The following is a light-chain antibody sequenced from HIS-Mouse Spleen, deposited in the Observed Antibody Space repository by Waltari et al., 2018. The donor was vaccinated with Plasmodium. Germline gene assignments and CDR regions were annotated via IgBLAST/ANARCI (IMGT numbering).Light chain of an antibody. V-gene: IGLV2-23*01. J-gene: IGLJ3*02. CDR3: CSYAGSSTWV. CDR2: EGS. CDR1: RSDVGSYNL. Sequence: QSALTQPPSVSGSPGQSLTISCTGTRSDVGSYNLVSWYQQHPGTAPKLMIYEGSKRPSGVSNRFSGSKSGNTASLTISGLQAEDEADYYCCSYAGSSTWVFGGGTKLTVL.